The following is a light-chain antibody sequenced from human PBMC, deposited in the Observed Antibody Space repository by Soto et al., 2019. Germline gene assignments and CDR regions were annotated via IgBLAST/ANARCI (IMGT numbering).Light chain of an antibody. CDR3: HQYGNSPLT. J-gene: IGKJ4*01. CDR2: ATS. CDR1: QSIGNY. V-gene: IGKV3-11*01. Sequence: EVVLTQSPATLSLSPGEGATLSCRASQSIGNYLAWYQQKPGQAPRLLIYATSNRATGIPARFSGSGSGTDFTLTISSLEPEDFGLYYCHQYGNSPLTFGGGTKVE.